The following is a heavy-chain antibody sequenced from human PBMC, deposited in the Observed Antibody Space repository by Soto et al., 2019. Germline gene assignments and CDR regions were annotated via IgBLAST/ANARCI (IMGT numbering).Heavy chain of an antibody. Sequence: PGGSLRLSCAASGFTFSSYAMSWVRQAPGKGLEWVSAISGSGGSTYYADSVKGRFTISRDNSKNTLYLQMNSLRAEDTAVYYCAKDREYYDSSGYYYPYYFDYWGQGTLVTVSS. V-gene: IGHV3-23*01. D-gene: IGHD3-22*01. CDR3: AKDREYYDSSGYYYPYYFDY. J-gene: IGHJ4*02. CDR1: GFTFSSYA. CDR2: ISGSGGST.